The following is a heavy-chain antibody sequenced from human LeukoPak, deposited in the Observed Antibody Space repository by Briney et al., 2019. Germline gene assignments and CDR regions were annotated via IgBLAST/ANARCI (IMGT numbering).Heavy chain of an antibody. CDR2: ISSSGSTI. V-gene: IGHV3-48*03. CDR3: AIRCSSTSCPYWYFDL. Sequence: GGSLRLSCAASGFTFSSYEMNWVRQAPGKGLEWVSYISSSGSTIYYADSVKGRFTISRDNAKNSLYLQMNSLRAEDTAVYYCAIRCSSTSCPYWYFDLWGGGTLVTVSS. D-gene: IGHD2-2*01. CDR1: GFTFSSYE. J-gene: IGHJ2*01.